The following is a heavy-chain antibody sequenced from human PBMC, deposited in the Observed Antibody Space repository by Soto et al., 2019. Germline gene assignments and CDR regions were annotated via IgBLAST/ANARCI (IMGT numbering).Heavy chain of an antibody. V-gene: IGHV1-46*03. CDR2: INPSGGST. D-gene: IGHD3-16*01. CDR3: ALEGPWGYYYMDV. CDR1: GYTFTSYY. Sequence: QVQLVQSGAEVKKPGASVKVSCKASGYTFTSYYMHWVRQAPGQGLEWMGIINPSGGSTSYAQKFQGRVTMTRDTSTSTVYMELSSLRSEDTAVYYCALEGPWGYYYMDVWGKGTTVTVSS. J-gene: IGHJ6*03.